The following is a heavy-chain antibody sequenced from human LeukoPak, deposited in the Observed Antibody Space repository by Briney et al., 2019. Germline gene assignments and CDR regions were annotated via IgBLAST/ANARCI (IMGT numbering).Heavy chain of an antibody. CDR3: ARRCDTSSYYTYYFDY. D-gene: IGHD3-22*01. V-gene: IGHV1-2*02. Sequence: GASVKVSCKASGYTFTAYYIHWVRQAPGLGLEWMGWINPNSGGTNYAQKFQGRVTMTRDTSISTAYMELSRLRSDDTALYFCARRCDTSSYYTYYFDYWGQGTLVTVSS. CDR1: GYTFTAYY. CDR2: INPNSGGT. J-gene: IGHJ4*02.